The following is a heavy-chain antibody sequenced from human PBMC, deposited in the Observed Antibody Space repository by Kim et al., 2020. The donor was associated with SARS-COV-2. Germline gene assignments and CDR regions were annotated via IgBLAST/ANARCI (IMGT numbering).Heavy chain of an antibody. V-gene: IGHV3-23*01. J-gene: IGHJ4*02. Sequence: ADSVKGRFTISGDHSENPVYLQMNSLRAEDRAIYYCAKTRGSYGAYYFDCWGQGTLVTVSS. D-gene: IGHD5-18*01. CDR3: AKTRGSYGAYYFDC.